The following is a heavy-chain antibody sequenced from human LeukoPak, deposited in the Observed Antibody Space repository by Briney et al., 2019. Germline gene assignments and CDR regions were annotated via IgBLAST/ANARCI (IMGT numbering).Heavy chain of an antibody. V-gene: IGHV3-21*01. CDR3: SRDRLGGLDL. CDR1: GFDFSTYA. CDR2: ISTMSNYV. Sequence: GGSLRLSCAASGFDFSTYAINWVRQAPGKGLEWVSSISTMSNYVFYGDSVKGRFTISRDNAKNSVYLQMNSLRPEDTAVYYCSRDRLGGLDLWGQGTLVTVSS. J-gene: IGHJ5*02. D-gene: IGHD5-12*01.